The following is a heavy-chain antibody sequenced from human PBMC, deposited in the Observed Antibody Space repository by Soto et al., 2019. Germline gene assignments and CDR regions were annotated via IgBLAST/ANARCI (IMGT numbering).Heavy chain of an antibody. J-gene: IGHJ6*03. CDR1: GYTFTSYD. V-gene: IGHV1-8*01. Sequence: ASVKVSCKASGYTFTSYDINWVRQATGQGLEWMGWMNPNSGNTGHAQKFQGRVTMTRNTSISTAYMELSSLRSEDTAVYYCARGQGQNYYYSYMDVWGKGTTVTVSS. CDR2: MNPNSGNT. CDR3: ARGQGQNYYYSYMDV.